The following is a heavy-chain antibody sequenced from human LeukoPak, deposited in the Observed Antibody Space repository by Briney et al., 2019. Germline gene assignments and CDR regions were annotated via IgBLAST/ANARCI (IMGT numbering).Heavy chain of an antibody. D-gene: IGHD1-26*01. Sequence: GGSLRLSCVASGFSFSTCAIPWVRQAPGKGLEWVAIIWSDGTNEKYANSVKGRFTISRDNFENTVYLQMNSLRAEDTAVYYCARASGTGSYILDYWGQGTLLTVSP. J-gene: IGHJ4*02. CDR3: ARASGTGSYILDY. V-gene: IGHV3-33*01. CDR1: GFSFSTCA. CDR2: IWSDGTNE.